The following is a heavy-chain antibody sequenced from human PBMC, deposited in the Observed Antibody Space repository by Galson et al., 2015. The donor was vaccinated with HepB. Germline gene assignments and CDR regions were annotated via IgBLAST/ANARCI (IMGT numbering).Heavy chain of an antibody. Sequence: SLRLSCAASGFTFSSYSMNWVRPAPGKGLEWVSYISSSSSTIYYADSVKGRFTISRDNAKNSLYLQMNSLRDEDTAVYYCARDWRAMSSGWYGSDYYYYGMDVWGQGTTVTVSS. CDR2: ISSSSSTI. CDR1: GFTFSSYS. D-gene: IGHD6-19*01. V-gene: IGHV3-48*02. J-gene: IGHJ6*02. CDR3: ARDWRAMSSGWYGSDYYYYGMDV.